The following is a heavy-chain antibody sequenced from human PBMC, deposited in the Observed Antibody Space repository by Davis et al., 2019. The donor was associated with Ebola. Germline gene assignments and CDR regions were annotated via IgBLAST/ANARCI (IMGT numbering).Heavy chain of an antibody. V-gene: IGHV3-7*03. CDR1: GFTFSSYW. CDR3: VRPQRGLPNHY. J-gene: IGHJ4*02. CDR2: INQDGRDT. Sequence: GESLKISCAASGFTFSSYWMTWVRQAPGKGLEWVAKINQDGRDTSYVDSVKGRFTISRDNGENTLYLQMNSLRAEDTAVYYCVRPQRGLPNHYWGQGTLATVSS. D-gene: IGHD1-1*01.